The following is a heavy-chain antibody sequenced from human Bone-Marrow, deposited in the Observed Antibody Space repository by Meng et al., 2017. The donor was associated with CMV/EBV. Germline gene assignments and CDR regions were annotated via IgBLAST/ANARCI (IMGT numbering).Heavy chain of an antibody. CDR2: INSDGSTT. D-gene: IGHD1-14*01. V-gene: IGHV3-74*01. CDR1: GFTFSSYW. Sequence: GESLKISCAASGFTFSSYWMHWVRQAAGKGLVWVSSINSDGSTTIYADSVKGRFTISRDNAKNTLHLQMNGLRDEDTAVYYCARSQYKSASDYWGRGALVTVSS. J-gene: IGHJ4*02. CDR3: ARSQYKSASDY.